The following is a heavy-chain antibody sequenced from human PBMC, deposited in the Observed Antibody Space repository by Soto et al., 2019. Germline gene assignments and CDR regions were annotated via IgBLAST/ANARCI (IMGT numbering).Heavy chain of an antibody. CDR2: LYSGGNT. J-gene: IGHJ4*02. Sequence: EVQLVESGGGLIQPGGSLRLSCSASGLTVSSNYLSWVRQAPGKGLEWVSALYSGGNTYYADSVKGRFTISRDNSKNTLFLQMNSLRAEDTAVYYCAREFAGYDYNYFDFWGQGTLVTVSS. CDR1: GLTVSSNY. V-gene: IGHV3-53*01. D-gene: IGHD5-12*01. CDR3: AREFAGYDYNYFDF.